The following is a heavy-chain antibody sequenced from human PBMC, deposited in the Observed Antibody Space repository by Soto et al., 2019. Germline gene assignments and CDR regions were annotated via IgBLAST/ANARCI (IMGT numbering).Heavy chain of an antibody. D-gene: IGHD6-13*01. CDR3: AIFGHTAAAGTHYLDY. V-gene: IGHV3-33*08. CDR2: IWYDGSNK. CDR1: GFTFSNYA. J-gene: IGHJ4*02. Sequence: QVQLVESGGGVVQFGRSLRLSCAASGFTFSNYAMYWVRQAPGKGLERVAVIWYDGSNKYYADSVKGRFTISRDNSKNTLYLQMSSLRAADIAVYYCAIFGHTAAAGTHYLDYWGQGTLVTVSS.